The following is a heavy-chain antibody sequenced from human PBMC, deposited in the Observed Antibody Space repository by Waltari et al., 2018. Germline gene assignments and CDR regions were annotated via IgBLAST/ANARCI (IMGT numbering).Heavy chain of an antibody. Sequence: QVQLQESGPGLVKPSQTLSLTCTVSGGSISSGSYYWRWIRQPAAKGPGWIGRIYTSGSTNYNPSLKSRVTISVDTSKNQFSLKLSSVTAADTAVYYCAREEVRDMYYYDSSGENWFDPWGQGTLVTVSS. D-gene: IGHD3-22*01. J-gene: IGHJ5*02. CDR3: AREEVRDMYYYDSSGENWFDP. CDR2: IYTSGST. CDR1: GGSISSGSYY. V-gene: IGHV4-61*02.